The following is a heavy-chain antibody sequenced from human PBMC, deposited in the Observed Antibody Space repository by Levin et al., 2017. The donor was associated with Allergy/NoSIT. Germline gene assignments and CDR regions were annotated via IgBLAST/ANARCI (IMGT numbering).Heavy chain of an antibody. J-gene: IGHJ6*02. CDR3: AREEGWGYHYGMDV. D-gene: IGHD3-16*02. Sequence: GESLKISCAASGFTFTSFWMTWVRQAPGKGLEWVANIERDGSETYYVASVKGRFTISRDNAKNSVFLQMNSLRVDDTAVYFCAREEGWGYHYGMDVWGQGTTVTVSS. CDR2: IERDGSET. CDR1: GFTFTSFW. V-gene: IGHV3-7*01.